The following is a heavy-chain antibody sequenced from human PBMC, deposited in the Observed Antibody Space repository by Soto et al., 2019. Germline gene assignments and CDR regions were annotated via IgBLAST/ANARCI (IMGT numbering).Heavy chain of an antibody. V-gene: IGHV5-51*01. CDR1: GYSFTTYW. CDR3: ARPILSTPRLEDPFYI. D-gene: IGHD3-9*01. CDR2: IYPGDSDA. Sequence: GESLKISCKGSGYSFTTYWLTWVRQMPGKGLEYMGIIYPGDSDARYSPSFQGQVTMSADKSISTAYLQWTSLKASDTAIYYCARPILSTPRLEDPFYICCQGTTVTIS. J-gene: IGHJ3*02.